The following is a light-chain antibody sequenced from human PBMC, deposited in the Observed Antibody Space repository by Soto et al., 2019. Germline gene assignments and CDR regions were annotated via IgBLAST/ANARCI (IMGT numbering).Light chain of an antibody. V-gene: IGKV2-28*01. Sequence: DIVLTQSPLSLPVTPGEPASISCRSSQSLLQSNGYNHLDWYLQKPGQSPQLLIYLGSNRASGVHDRFSGGGSGTDCRLKISRVEAEDVGIYYCMQALQASPWTFGQGTKVEI. CDR2: LGS. J-gene: IGKJ1*01. CDR1: QSLLQSNGYNH. CDR3: MQALQASPWT.